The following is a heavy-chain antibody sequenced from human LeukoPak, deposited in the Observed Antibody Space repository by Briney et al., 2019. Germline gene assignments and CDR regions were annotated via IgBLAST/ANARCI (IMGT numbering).Heavy chain of an antibody. D-gene: IGHD2/OR15-2a*01. CDR2: IFQGGGEI. CDR1: GFTFSSYS. V-gene: IGHV3-21*04. J-gene: IGHJ4*02. CDR3: ATYRQILLPFES. Sequence: GGSPRLSCAASGFTFSSYSMNWVRQAPGKGLEWVSSIFQGGGEIHYADSVRGRFTISRDNSKSTLFLQMNSLRAEDTAIYYCATYRQILLPFESWGQGTLVTVSS.